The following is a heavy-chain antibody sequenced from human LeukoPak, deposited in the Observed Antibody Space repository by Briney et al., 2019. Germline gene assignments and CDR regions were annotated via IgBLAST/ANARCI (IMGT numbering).Heavy chain of an antibody. Sequence: GGSLRLSCAASGFTFSSYAMSWVRQAPGKGLKWVSAISGSGGSTYYADSVKGRFTISRDNSKNTLYLQMNSLRAEDTAVYYCAKLMRSYNWNDFDYWGQGTLVTVSS. CDR2: ISGSGGST. J-gene: IGHJ4*02. D-gene: IGHD1-1*01. CDR1: GFTFSSYA. CDR3: AKLMRSYNWNDFDY. V-gene: IGHV3-23*01.